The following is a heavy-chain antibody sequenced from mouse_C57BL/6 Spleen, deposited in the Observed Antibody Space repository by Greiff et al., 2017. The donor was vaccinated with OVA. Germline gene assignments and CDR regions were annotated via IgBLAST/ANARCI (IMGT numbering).Heavy chain of an antibody. CDR2: ISDGGSYT. D-gene: IGHD4-1*01. CDR1: GFTFSSYA. CDR3: AREALGLYYAMDY. Sequence: EVQRVESGGGLVKPGGSLKLSCAASGFTFSSYAMSWVRQTPEKRLEWVATISDGGSYTYYPDNVKGRFTISRDNAKNNLYLHMSLLRSEDTAMYCYAREALGLYYAMDYWGQGTSVTVSS. V-gene: IGHV5-4*01. J-gene: IGHJ4*01.